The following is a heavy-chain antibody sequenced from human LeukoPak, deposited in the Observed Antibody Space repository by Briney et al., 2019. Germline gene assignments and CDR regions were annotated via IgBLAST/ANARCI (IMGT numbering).Heavy chain of an antibody. J-gene: IGHJ4*02. Sequence: KASETLSLTCTVSGGSISSSSYYWGWIRQPPGKGLEWIGSIYYSGSTYYNPSLKSRVTISVDTSKNQFSLKLSSVTAADTAVYYCARHLRHPIFGFDYWGQGTLVTVSS. D-gene: IGHD3-3*01. CDR1: GGSISSSSYY. CDR2: IYYSGST. V-gene: IGHV4-39*01. CDR3: ARHLRHPIFGFDY.